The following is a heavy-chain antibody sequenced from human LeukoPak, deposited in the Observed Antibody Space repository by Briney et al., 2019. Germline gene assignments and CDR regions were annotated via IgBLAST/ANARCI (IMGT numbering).Heavy chain of an antibody. CDR1: GGTFSSYA. V-gene: IGHV1-69*13. Sequence: SVKVSCKASGGTFSSYAISWVRQAPGQGLEWMGGIIPIFGTANYAQKFQGRVTITADESTSTAYMELSSLKSEDPAVYYCARAPGPPCSGGSCYITPVYWGQGTLVTVSS. J-gene: IGHJ4*02. CDR3: ARAPGPPCSGGSCYITPVY. D-gene: IGHD2-15*01. CDR2: IIPIFGTA.